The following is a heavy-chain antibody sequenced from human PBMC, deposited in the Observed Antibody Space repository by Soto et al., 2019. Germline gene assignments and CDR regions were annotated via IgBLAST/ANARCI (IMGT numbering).Heavy chain of an antibody. CDR2: ISGDSTYI. V-gene: IGHV3-21*01. CDR3: ARDPEIAYSSSFRSTVDF. D-gene: IGHD6-6*01. J-gene: IGHJ4*02. CDR1: GFTFGNYN. Sequence: GGSLRLSCAASGFTFGNYNMNWVRQPPGKGLEWVSSISGDSTYIYYTDSVKGRFTISRDDAKNSLWLQMNGLRAEDTALYYCARDPEIAYSSSFRSTVDFWGQGTLVTVSS.